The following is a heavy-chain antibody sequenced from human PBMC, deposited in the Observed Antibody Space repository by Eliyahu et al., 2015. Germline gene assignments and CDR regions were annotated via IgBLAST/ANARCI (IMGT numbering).Heavy chain of an antibody. CDR3: ARVLYDYYFDY. D-gene: IGHD3-3*01. CDR1: GGXISSGGYY. Sequence: QVQLQESGPXLVKASQTLSLTYTVSGGXISSGGYYWSWIRHHPGRGLEWIGCINHNGNTYYNPSLKSRLTISVDTSKNQFSLNLTSVTAADTAVYYCARVLYDYYFDYWGQGTLVTVSS. CDR2: INHNGNT. J-gene: IGHJ4*02. V-gene: IGHV4-31*03.